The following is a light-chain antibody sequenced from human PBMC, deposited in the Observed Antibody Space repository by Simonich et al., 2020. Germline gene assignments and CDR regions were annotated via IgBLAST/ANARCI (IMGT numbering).Light chain of an antibody. CDR2: DVN. Sequence: QSALTQPASVSGSPGQSITISCTGTNSDVGCYNYVSWYQQHPGQAPKLMIYDVNKRPSGVPDRFSGSKSGNTASLTISGLQAEDEADYYCCSYAGSYTWVFGGGTKLTVL. CDR1: NSDVGCYNY. J-gene: IGLJ3*02. CDR3: CSYAGSYTWV. V-gene: IGLV2-11*01.